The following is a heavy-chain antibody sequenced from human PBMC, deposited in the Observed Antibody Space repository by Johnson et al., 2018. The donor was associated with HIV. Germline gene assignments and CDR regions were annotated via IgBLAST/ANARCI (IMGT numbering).Heavy chain of an antibody. D-gene: IGHD6-6*01. J-gene: IGHJ3*02. Sequence: QEQLVESGGGVVQPGRSLRLSCEASQFTFSSYGMHWVRQAPGKGLEWVAAISFAGTIKYYADSVKGRFTISRDHSKNTLYLQMNSLRAEDTAVYYGARDLGPSIAARPTVCLFAFDIWGQGTMVTVSS. CDR2: ISFAGTIK. CDR1: QFTFSSYG. V-gene: IGHV3-30*03. CDR3: ARDLGPSIAARPTVCLFAFDI.